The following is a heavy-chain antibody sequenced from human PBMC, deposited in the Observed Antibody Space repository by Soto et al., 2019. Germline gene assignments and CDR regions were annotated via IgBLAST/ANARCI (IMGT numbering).Heavy chain of an antibody. Sequence: QITLKESGPTLVKPTQTLTLTCTFSGFSLSTSGMGVGWIRQPPGEALEWLALIYWDDDKRYSPSLKSRLTITKDTSKNQVVLTVTNTDPVDTATYYCAHRHLTTLVFDYWGQGALVTVSS. V-gene: IGHV2-5*02. CDR2: IYWDDDK. CDR3: AHRHLTTLVFDY. J-gene: IGHJ4*02. D-gene: IGHD4-4*01. CDR1: GFSLSTSGMG.